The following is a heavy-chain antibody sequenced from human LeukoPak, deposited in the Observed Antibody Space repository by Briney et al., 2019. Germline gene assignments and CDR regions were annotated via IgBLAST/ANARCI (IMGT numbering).Heavy chain of an antibody. CDR3: ARDPNSSGTSGFQH. Sequence: ASVKVSCKASGYTFTDYYMHWVRQAPGQGLEWMGGIIPIFGTANYAQKFQGRVTITADESTSTAYMELSSLRSEDTAVYYCARDPNSSGTSGFQHWGQGTLVTVSS. J-gene: IGHJ1*01. D-gene: IGHD6-19*01. CDR1: GYTFTDYY. V-gene: IGHV1-69*13. CDR2: IIPIFGTA.